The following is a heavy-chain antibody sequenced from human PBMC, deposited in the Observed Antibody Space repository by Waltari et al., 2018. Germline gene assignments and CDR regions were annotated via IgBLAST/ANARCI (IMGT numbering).Heavy chain of an antibody. V-gene: IGHV3-11*04. CDR2: VSGSGTGI. J-gene: IGHJ3*02. CDR3: ARDHKTSDAHDI. Sequence: QMKLVQSGGGLVRPGGSLILSCTASGFTLNDYYMSWIRQFPGKGLKLVSYVSGSGTGIFYRDFVKGRFTISRDSADNTLYLQMSDLRDEDTAVYYCARDHKTSDAHDIWGQGTMVTVSS. CDR1: GFTLNDYY.